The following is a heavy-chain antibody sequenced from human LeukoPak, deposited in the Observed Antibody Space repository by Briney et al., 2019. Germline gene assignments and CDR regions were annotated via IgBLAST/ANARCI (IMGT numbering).Heavy chain of an antibody. J-gene: IGHJ5*02. CDR2: NYYTET. CDR3: TRTERSLWGWFAP. D-gene: IGHD3-16*01. Sequence: SETLSLTCTVSGGSVSNYYRSWIRQSPGKGLEWIGYNYYTETSYNPSLKSRVTISADTSKNQFSLKFYSVTAADTAVYYCTRTERSLWGWFAPWGQGTLVTVSS. CDR1: GGSVSNYY. V-gene: IGHV4-59*02.